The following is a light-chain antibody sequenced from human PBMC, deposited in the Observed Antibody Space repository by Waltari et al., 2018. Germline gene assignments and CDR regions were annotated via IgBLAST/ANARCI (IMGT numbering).Light chain of an antibody. J-gene: IGLJ1*01. CDR3: QVWDANTDPGV. Sequence: SDVLPQPPSVSVAPGQTARITCGGNNIESKRVHWYRQRPGQAPVLVIPYDSDRPSGIPERFSGSNSGNTATLTISRVEAGDEADYYCQVWDANTDPGVFGTGTEVTVL. V-gene: IGLV3-21*01. CDR2: YDS. CDR1: NIESKR.